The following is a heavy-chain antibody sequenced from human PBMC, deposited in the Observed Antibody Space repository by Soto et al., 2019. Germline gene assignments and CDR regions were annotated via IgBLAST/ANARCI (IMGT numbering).Heavy chain of an antibody. J-gene: IGHJ5*02. D-gene: IGHD3-22*01. Sequence: GGSLRLSCVTSGFRFSDYDMSWVRQAPGKGLEWVASIGPEGETKDYADAVKGRFTIYRDNAKKSLHLEMNSLRSDYTAVYYCARAGHYYDSSGYATWGQGTLVTVSS. CDR2: IGPEGETK. V-gene: IGHV3-11*01. CDR1: GFRFSDYD. CDR3: ARAGHYYDSSGYAT.